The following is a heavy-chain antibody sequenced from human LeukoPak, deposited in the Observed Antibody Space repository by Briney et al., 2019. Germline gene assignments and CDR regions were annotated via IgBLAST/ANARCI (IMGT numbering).Heavy chain of an antibody. J-gene: IGHJ4*02. D-gene: IGHD6-13*01. Sequence: PGGSLRLSCAASGFSFSTYWMSWVRQAPGKGLERVANIKQDGSEKYYVDSAKGRFTISRDNAKNSLYLQMNSLTAEDTAVYYCATDLGSSRPNFWGQGILVTVSS. CDR2: IKQDGSEK. CDR3: ATDLGSSRPNF. V-gene: IGHV3-7*01. CDR1: GFSFSTYW.